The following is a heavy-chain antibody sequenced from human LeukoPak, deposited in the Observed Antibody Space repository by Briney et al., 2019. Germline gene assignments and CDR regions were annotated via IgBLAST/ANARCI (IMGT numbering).Heavy chain of an antibody. J-gene: IGHJ4*02. Sequence: GGSLRLSCAASRFTFSSYSMNWVRQAPGKGLEWVSSISSGSYIYYADSVKGRFTISRDNSKNTLYLQMNSLRAEDTAVYYCARDSGYSAFDYSFDYWGQGTLVTVSS. CDR2: ISSGSYI. CDR1: RFTFSSYS. V-gene: IGHV3-21*01. CDR3: ARDSGYSAFDYSFDY. D-gene: IGHD1-26*01.